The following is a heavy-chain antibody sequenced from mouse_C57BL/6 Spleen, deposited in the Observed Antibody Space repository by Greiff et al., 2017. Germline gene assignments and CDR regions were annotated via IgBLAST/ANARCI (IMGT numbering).Heavy chain of an antibody. CDR2: IDPSDSET. CDR3: ARERVYSNGVAY. Sequence: QVQLQQSGAELVRPGSSVKLSCKASGYTFTSYWMHWVKQRPIQGLEWIGNIDPSDSETHYNQKFKDKATLTVDKSSSTAYMQLSSLTSEDSAVYYCARERVYSNGVAYWGQGTLVTVSA. V-gene: IGHV1-52*01. J-gene: IGHJ3*01. D-gene: IGHD2-5*01. CDR1: GYTFTSYW.